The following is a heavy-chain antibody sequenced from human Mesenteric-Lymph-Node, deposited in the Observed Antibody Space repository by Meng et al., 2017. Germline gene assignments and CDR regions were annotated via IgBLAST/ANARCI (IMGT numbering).Heavy chain of an antibody. CDR1: GGSISSSSYY. Sequence: SETLSLTCTVSGGSISSSSYYWGWIRQPPGKGLEWIGSIYYSGSTYYNPSLKSRVTISVDTSKNQFSLKLSSVTAADTAVYYCARDDLRNNYGSGGYYYYYGMDVWGQGTTVTVSS. CDR3: ARDDLRNNYGSGGYYYYYGMDV. D-gene: IGHD3-10*01. J-gene: IGHJ6*02. CDR2: IYYSGST. V-gene: IGHV4-39*07.